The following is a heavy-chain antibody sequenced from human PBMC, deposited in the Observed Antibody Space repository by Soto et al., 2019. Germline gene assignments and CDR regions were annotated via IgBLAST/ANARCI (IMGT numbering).Heavy chain of an antibody. Sequence: QVQLVQSGAEVKKAGASVKVSCKPSGYSFSDYFMQWVRQAPGQRLEWVAWINPKTAATNYAKKFQGRVSLTWDTSSTTAYMELTRLRPDDTAVYYCARIKWGLNYYNGMDVWGQGTTVIVSS. J-gene: IGHJ6*02. D-gene: IGHD1-26*01. CDR3: ARIKWGLNYYNGMDV. CDR1: GYSFSDYF. CDR2: INPKTAAT. V-gene: IGHV1-2*02.